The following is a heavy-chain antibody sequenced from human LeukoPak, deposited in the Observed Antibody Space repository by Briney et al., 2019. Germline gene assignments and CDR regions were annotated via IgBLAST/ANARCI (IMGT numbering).Heavy chain of an antibody. D-gene: IGHD3-22*01. CDR2: INPSGGST. CDR1: GYTFTSYY. CDR3: AREHDYYDSSGYYPFDP. J-gene: IGHJ5*02. V-gene: IGHV1-46*01. Sequence: GASVKVSCKASGYTFTSYYMHWVRQAPGQGLEWMGIINPSGGSTSYAQKFQGRVTMTRDTSTSTVYMELSSLRSEDTAVYYCAREHDYYDSSGYYPFDPWGQGTLVTVSS.